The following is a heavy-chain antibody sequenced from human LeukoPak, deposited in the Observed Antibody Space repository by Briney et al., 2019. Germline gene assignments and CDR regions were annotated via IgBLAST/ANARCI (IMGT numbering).Heavy chain of an antibody. CDR2: ISSSSSYI. J-gene: IGHJ4*02. V-gene: IGHV3-21*01. CDR1: GFTFSSYS. CDR3: ARFSSSYYDSSGADY. D-gene: IGHD3-22*01. Sequence: GGSLRLSCAASGFTFSSYSMNWVRQAPGKGLEWVSSISSSSSYIYYADSVKGRFTISRDNAKNSLYLQMNSLRAEDKAVYYCARFSSSYYDSSGADYWGQGTLVTVSS.